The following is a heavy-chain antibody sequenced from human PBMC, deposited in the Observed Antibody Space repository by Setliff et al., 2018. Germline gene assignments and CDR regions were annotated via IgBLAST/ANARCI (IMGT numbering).Heavy chain of an antibody. CDR2: VRFDGSYK. Sequence: GGSLRLSCAASGFVFGTYGMHWVRQAPGKGLDWVASVRFDGSYKVYADSVKGRFTISRDNSENTLYLQMNSLRAEDTALYFCAKQKNTGYGQPVDSWGQGVQVTVSS. V-gene: IGHV3-30*02. J-gene: IGHJ4*02. D-gene: IGHD5-12*01. CDR3: AKQKNTGYGQPVDS. CDR1: GFVFGTYG.